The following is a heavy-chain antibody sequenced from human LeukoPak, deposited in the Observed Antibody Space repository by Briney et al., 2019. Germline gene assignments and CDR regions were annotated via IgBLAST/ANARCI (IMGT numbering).Heavy chain of an antibody. Sequence: GGSLRLSCAASGFTFSNVWMNWVRQAPGKGLEWVSSISSSSSYIYYADSVKGRFTISRDNAKNSLYLQMNSLRGEDTAVYYCASGYGSGSYYKGYWYFDLWGRGTLVTVSS. CDR1: GFTFSNVW. CDR2: ISSSSSYI. CDR3: ASGYGSGSYYKGYWYFDL. J-gene: IGHJ2*01. V-gene: IGHV3-21*01. D-gene: IGHD3-10*01.